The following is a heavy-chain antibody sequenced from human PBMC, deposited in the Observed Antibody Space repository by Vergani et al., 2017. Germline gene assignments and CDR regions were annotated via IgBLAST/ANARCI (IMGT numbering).Heavy chain of an antibody. Sequence: EVQLVESGGGLVQPGGSLRLSCAASGFTFSSYSMNWVRQAPGKGLKWVSYISSSSSTIYYADSVKGRFTISRYNAKNSLYLQMNSLRAEDTAVYYCARDTAYCSGGSCYYFDYWGQGTLVTVSS. D-gene: IGHD2-15*01. J-gene: IGHJ4*02. CDR2: ISSSSSTI. V-gene: IGHV3-48*04. CDR3: ARDTAYCSGGSCYYFDY. CDR1: GFTFSSYS.